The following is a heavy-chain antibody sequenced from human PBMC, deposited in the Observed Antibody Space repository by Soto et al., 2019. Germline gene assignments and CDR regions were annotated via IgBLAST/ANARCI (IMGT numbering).Heavy chain of an antibody. CDR1: GFIFRDAW. J-gene: IGHJ4*02. Sequence: GGSLSLSCAGSGFIFRDAWMNWVRQAPGKGLEWVGHIKSKTHGGTADYAAPVKGRFTISRDDSENTVSLQMNSLKTEDTAVYYCATGGYYPDYWGQGTLVTVSS. CDR3: ATGGYYPDY. D-gene: IGHD3-10*01. V-gene: IGHV3-15*01. CDR2: IKSKTHGGTA.